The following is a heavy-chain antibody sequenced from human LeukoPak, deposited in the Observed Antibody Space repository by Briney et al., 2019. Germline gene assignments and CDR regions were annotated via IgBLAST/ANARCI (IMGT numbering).Heavy chain of an antibody. Sequence: GGSLRLSCAASGFTFSSYAMSWVRQAPGKGLGWVSAICGRGGSSYYADSVKGPITISRDNSKNTLYLQMNRLRAEDTAVYYCAKVQSSGYDYEPYYFDYWGQGTLVTVSS. CDR2: ICGRGGSS. J-gene: IGHJ4*02. V-gene: IGHV3-23*01. D-gene: IGHD5-12*01. CDR1: GFTFSSYA. CDR3: AKVQSSGYDYEPYYFDY.